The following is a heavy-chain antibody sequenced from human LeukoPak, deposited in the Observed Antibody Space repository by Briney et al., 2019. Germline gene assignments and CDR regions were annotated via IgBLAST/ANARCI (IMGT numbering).Heavy chain of an antibody. V-gene: IGHV7-4-1*02. CDR3: ARVYCSSTSCYYYYGMDV. CDR2: INTNTGNP. CDR1: GYTFTSYA. D-gene: IGHD2-2*01. Sequence: GASVRVSCKASGYTFTSYAMNWVRQAPGQGLEWMGGINTNTGNPTYAQGFTGRFVFSLDTSVSTAYLQISSLKAEDTAVYYCARVYCSSTSCYYYYGMDVWGQGTTVTVSS. J-gene: IGHJ6*02.